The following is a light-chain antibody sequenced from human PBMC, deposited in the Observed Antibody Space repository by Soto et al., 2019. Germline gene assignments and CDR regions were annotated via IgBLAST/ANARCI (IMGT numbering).Light chain of an antibody. CDR1: SSDVGGYNY. V-gene: IGLV2-14*01. CDR2: EVS. J-gene: IGLJ3*02. Sequence: QSALTQPASVSGSPGQSIAISCTGTSSDVGGYNYVSWYQQHPDKAPKLMIYEVSNRPSGVSNRFSGSKSGNTASLTISGLQAEDEADYYCSSYTISSTWVFGGWTKLTVL. CDR3: SSYTISSTWV.